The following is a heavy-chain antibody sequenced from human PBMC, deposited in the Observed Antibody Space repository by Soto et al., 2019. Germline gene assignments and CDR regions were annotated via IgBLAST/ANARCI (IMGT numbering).Heavy chain of an antibody. V-gene: IGHV3-48*04. CDR1: GFTFSSYS. J-gene: IGHJ3*02. D-gene: IGHD6-6*01. CDR3: ARGGIAARFDAFDI. CDR2: ISSSSSTI. Sequence: GGSLRLSCAASGFTFSSYSMNWVRQAPGKGLEWVSYISSSSSTIYYADSVKGRFTISRDNAKNSLYLQMNSLRAEDTAVYYCARGGIAARFDAFDIWGQGTMVTVSS.